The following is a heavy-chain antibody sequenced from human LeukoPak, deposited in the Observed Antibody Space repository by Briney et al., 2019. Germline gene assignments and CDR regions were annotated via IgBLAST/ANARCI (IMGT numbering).Heavy chain of an antibody. D-gene: IGHD2-2*01. Sequence: GGSLRLSCAASGFTFSSYSMNWVRQAPGEGLEWVSSISSSSSYIYYADSVKGRFTISRDNAKDSLYLQMNSLRAEDTAVYYCATQSEGYCSSTSCADDYWGQGTLVTVSS. CDR3: ATQSEGYCSSTSCADDY. CDR1: GFTFSSYS. CDR2: ISSSSSYI. V-gene: IGHV3-21*01. J-gene: IGHJ4*02.